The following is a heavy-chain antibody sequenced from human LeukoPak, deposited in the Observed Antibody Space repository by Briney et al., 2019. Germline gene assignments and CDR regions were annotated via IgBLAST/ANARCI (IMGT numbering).Heavy chain of an antibody. Sequence: GGSLRLSCAASGFTFSSYEMNWVRQAPGKGLEWVSYISSSGSTIYYADSVKGRFTISRDNAKNSLYLQMNSLRAEDTAVYYCAREVYYYDSSGYYYPRDYYYYMDVWGKGTTVTISS. V-gene: IGHV3-48*03. J-gene: IGHJ6*03. D-gene: IGHD3-22*01. CDR1: GFTFSSYE. CDR3: AREVYYYDSSGYYYPRDYYYYMDV. CDR2: ISSSGSTI.